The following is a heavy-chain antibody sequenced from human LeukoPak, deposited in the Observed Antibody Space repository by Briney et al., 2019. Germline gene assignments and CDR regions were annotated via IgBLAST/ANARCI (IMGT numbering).Heavy chain of an antibody. J-gene: IGHJ5*02. CDR2: INAGNGNS. CDR3: ARDLDGFWFDP. Sequence: ASVKVSCKASGYTFTSYAMHWVRQAPGQRLEWMGWINAGNGNSKYSQKFQGRVTITRDTSASTAYMELSSLRSEDTAVYYCARDLDGFWFDPWGQGTLVTVSS. D-gene: IGHD3/OR15-3a*01. CDR1: GYTFTSYA. V-gene: IGHV1-3*01.